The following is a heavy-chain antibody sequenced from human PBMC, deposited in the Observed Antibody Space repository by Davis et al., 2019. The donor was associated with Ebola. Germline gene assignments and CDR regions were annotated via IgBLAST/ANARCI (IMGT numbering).Heavy chain of an antibody. J-gene: IGHJ4*02. Sequence: KVSCKGSGYSFTSYWIGWVRQMPGKGLEWMGIIYPGDSDTRYSPSFQGQVTISVDKSISTAYLQWSSLKASDTAMYYCARGGDIVATHFDYWGQGTLVTVSS. CDR2: IYPGDSDT. CDR3: ARGGDIVATHFDY. D-gene: IGHD5-12*01. CDR1: GYSFTSYW. V-gene: IGHV5-51*01.